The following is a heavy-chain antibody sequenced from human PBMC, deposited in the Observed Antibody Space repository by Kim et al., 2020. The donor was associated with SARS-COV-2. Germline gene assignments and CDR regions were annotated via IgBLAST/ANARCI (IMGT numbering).Heavy chain of an antibody. CDR1: GFIFSTSA. J-gene: IGHJ6*02. V-gene: IGHV3-23*01. CDR3: VRGAGGMDV. CDR2: IIISGSNT. D-gene: IGHD1-26*01. Sequence: GGSLRLSCAASGFIFSTSAMSWVRQVPGKGLEWVSGIIISGSNTYYADSVKGRFTISRDNSKNTLFLQMNSLRAEDTAVYYCVRGAGGMDVWSQGTTVTVSS.